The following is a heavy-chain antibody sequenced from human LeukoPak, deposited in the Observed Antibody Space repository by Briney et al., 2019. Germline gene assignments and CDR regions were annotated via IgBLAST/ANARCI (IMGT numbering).Heavy chain of an antibody. J-gene: IGHJ4*02. CDR2: ISAYNGNT. CDR3: ARSRVRSGSYYLPY. V-gene: IGHV1-18*01. CDR1: GYTFTSYG. D-gene: IGHD1-26*01. Sequence: GASVKVSCKASGYTFTSYGISWVRQAPGQGLEWMGWISAYNGNTNYAQKLQGRVTMTTDTSTSTAYMELRSLRSDDTAVYYCARSRVRSGSYYLPYWGQGTLVTVSS.